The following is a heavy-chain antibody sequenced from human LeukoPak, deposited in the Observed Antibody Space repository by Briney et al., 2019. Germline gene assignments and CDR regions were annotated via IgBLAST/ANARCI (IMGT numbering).Heavy chain of an antibody. CDR3: ARDGRTSYYFDY. D-gene: IGHD2-2*01. J-gene: IGHJ4*02. CDR1: GGTFSSYA. Sequence: ASVKVSCKASGGTFSSYAISWVRQAPGQGLERMGGIIPIFGTANYAQKFQGRVTITADESTSTAYMELSSLRSEDTAVYYCARDGRTSYYFDYWGQGTLVTVSS. V-gene: IGHV1-69*13. CDR2: IIPIFGTA.